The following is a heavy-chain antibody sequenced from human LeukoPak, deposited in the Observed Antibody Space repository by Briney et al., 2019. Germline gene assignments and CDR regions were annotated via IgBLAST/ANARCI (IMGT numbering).Heavy chain of an antibody. CDR3: ARDRSSGYWNAFHI. V-gene: IGHV3-21*01. CDR2: ISSSSSYI. J-gene: IGHJ3*02. D-gene: IGHD3-22*01. CDR1: GFTLRNAW. Sequence: GGSLRLSCAPSGFTLRNAWMRWVRQAPGKGLEWVSSISSSSSYIYYADSVKGRFTISRDNAKNSLYLQMNSLRAEHTAVYYCARDRSSGYWNAFHIWGQEKMDSVSS.